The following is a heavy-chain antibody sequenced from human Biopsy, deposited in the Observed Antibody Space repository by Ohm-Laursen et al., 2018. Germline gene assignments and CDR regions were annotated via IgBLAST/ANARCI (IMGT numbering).Heavy chain of an antibody. CDR3: AKDGVAVGAGGDPYYYGMDV. D-gene: IGHD2-15*01. CDR2: ISSDGSNK. J-gene: IGHJ6*02. Sequence: SLRLSCAASGFTFNDYAMYWVRQAPGKGLEWVAVISSDGSNKYYADSVKGRFTISRDNSKDTLYLQLNSLRAEDTAVYYCAKDGVAVGAGGDPYYYGMDVWGQGTTVTVSS. CDR1: GFTFNDYA. V-gene: IGHV3-30*18.